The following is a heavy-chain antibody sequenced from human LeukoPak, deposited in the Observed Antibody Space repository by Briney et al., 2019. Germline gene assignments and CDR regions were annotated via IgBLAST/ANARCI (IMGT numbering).Heavy chain of an antibody. CDR1: GGTFSSNE. CDR3: ARWASLIYDSNWYAPLDY. J-gene: IGHJ4*02. Sequence: ASVTVSCKASGGTFSSNEISWVRQAPGQGLEWMGRIIPNLGTANYAQSFQGRVTITADKSTSTAYMELSSLRSEDTAVYFCARWASLIYDSNWYAPLDYWGQGTLVTVSS. CDR2: IIPNLGTA. V-gene: IGHV1-69*04. D-gene: IGHD6-13*01.